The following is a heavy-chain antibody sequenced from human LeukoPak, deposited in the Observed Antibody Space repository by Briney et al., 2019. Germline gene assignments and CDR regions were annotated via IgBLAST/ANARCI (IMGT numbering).Heavy chain of an antibody. CDR3: ARTWGEVLRFLEWLSNPGAYDY. CDR2: IYYSGST. J-gene: IGHJ4*02. V-gene: IGHV4-39*01. D-gene: IGHD3-3*01. Sequence: SETLSLTCTVSGGSISSSSYYWGWLRQPPGQGLEWIGSIYYSGSTYYNPSLKSRVTISVDTSKNQFSLKLSSVTAADTAVYYCARTWGEVLRFLEWLSNPGAYDYWGQGTLVTVSS. CDR1: GGSISSSSYY.